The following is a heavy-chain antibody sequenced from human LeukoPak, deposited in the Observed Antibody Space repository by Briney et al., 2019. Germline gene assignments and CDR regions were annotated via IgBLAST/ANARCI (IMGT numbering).Heavy chain of an antibody. CDR3: ARDPYSDSYVDYYYYYYMDV. Sequence: GGSLRLSCAASGFTFSNYNMNWVRQAPGKRLEWVSSITSSSSYIYYADSVKGRFTISRDNAKNSLYLHINSLRAEDTAVYYCARDPYSDSYVDYYYYYYMDVWGKGTTVTISS. CDR1: GFTFSNYN. D-gene: IGHD1-26*01. CDR2: ITSSSSYI. J-gene: IGHJ6*03. V-gene: IGHV3-21*01.